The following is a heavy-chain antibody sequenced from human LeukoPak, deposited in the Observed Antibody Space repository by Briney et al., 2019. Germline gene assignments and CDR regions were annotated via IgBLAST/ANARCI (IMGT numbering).Heavy chain of an antibody. Sequence: ASVKVSCKASGYTFTRYDVNWVRQATGQGLEWMGWMNPNSGNTGYAQKFQGRVTMTRNTSISTAYMELSSLRSEDTAVYYCARGRSGDSSSWYYYYYGMDVWGHGTTVTVSS. D-gene: IGHD6-13*01. CDR3: ARGRSGDSSSWYYYYYGMDV. J-gene: IGHJ6*02. CDR1: GYTFTRYD. CDR2: MNPNSGNT. V-gene: IGHV1-8*01.